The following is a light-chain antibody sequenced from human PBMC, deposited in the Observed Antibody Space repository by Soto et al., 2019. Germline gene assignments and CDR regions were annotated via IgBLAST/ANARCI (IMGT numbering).Light chain of an antibody. Sequence: DIQMTQSPSTLSASVGDTVTITCRASQTIRGWLAWYQQRPGKAPNLLIFDASTLESGVPSRFSGSGSGTTFTLTISSLQSDDVATYYCLQYNGYYRTFGHVTKVDI. CDR1: QTIRGW. CDR2: DAS. V-gene: IGKV1-5*01. CDR3: LQYNGYYRT. J-gene: IGKJ1*01.